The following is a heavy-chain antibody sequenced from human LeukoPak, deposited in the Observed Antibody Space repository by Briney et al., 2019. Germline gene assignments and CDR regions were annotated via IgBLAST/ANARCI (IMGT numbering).Heavy chain of an antibody. CDR1: GYTFTSYD. CDR3: ARGGGGYSNYVYWFDP. J-gene: IGHJ5*02. CDR2: MNPNSGNT. V-gene: IGHV1-8*01. Sequence: ASVKVSCKASGYTFTSYDINWVRQATGQGLEWMGWMNPNSGNTGYAQKFQGRVTMTSNTSISTAYMELSSLRSEDTAVYYCARGGGGYSNYVYWFDPRGQGTLVTVSS. D-gene: IGHD4-11*01.